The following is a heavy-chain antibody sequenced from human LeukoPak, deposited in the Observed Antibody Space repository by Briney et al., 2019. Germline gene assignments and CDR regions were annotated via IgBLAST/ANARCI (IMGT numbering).Heavy chain of an antibody. D-gene: IGHD2-15*01. V-gene: IGHV3-15*01. CDR2: IKRKTDGGTT. CDR1: GFTLSNAW. J-gene: IGHJ3*02. Sequence: GGSLRLSCAASGFTLSNAWMSWVRQSPGKGREWVGRIKRKTDGGTTDYAAPVKGRFTISRDDSKNTLYLQMNSLKTEDTAVYYCARDSVVRIWGQGTMVTVSS. CDR3: ARDSVVRI.